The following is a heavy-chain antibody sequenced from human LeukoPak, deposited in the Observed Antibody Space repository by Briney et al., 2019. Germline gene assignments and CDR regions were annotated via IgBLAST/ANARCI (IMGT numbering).Heavy chain of an antibody. CDR2: INPSGGST. Sequence: ASVKVSCKASGYTFTSYYMHWVQQAPGQGLEWMGIINPSGGSTSYAQKFQGRVTMTRDTSTSTVYMELSSLRSEDTAVYYCAAATARFYYYYYMDVWGKGTTVTVSS. CDR3: AAATARFYYYYYMDV. CDR1: GYTFTSYY. J-gene: IGHJ6*03. D-gene: IGHD6-6*01. V-gene: IGHV1-46*01.